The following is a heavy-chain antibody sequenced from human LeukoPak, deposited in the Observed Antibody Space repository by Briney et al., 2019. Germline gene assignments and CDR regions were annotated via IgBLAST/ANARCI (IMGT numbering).Heavy chain of an antibody. CDR3: ARGKIVGATWVDY. CDR1: GYTFTGYY. V-gene: IGHV1-2*02. D-gene: IGHD1-26*01. J-gene: IGHJ4*02. CDR2: INPNSGGT. Sequence: ASVKVSCKASGYTFTGYYMHWVRQAPGQGLEWMGWINPNSGGTNYAQKFQGRVTMTRDTSISTAYMELSRLRYDDTAVYYCARGKIVGATWVDYWGQGTLVTVSS.